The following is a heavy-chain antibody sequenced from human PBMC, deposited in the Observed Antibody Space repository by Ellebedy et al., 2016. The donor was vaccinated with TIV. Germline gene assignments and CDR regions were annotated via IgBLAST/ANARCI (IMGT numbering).Heavy chain of an antibody. CDR3: AKCFPKEQRTAFYYYYYYMDV. J-gene: IGHJ6*03. D-gene: IGHD2-21*02. CDR1: GFTFSDYY. CDR2: ISSSGSTI. V-gene: IGHV3-11*01. Sequence: GESLKISCAASGFTFSDYYMSWIRQAPGKGLEWVSYISSSGSTIYYADSVKGRFTISRDNAKNSLYLQMNSLRAEDTAVYYCAKCFPKEQRTAFYYYYYYMDVWGKGTTVTVSS.